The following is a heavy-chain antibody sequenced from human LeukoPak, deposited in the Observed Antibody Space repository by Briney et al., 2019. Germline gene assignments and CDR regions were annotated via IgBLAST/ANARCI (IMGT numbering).Heavy chain of an antibody. CDR2: INPNSGVT. CDR1: GYTFTDFY. D-gene: IGHD6-13*01. J-gene: IGHJ4*02. Sequence: ASVKVSCKASGYTFTDFYMHWVRQAPGQGLEWMGWINPNSGVTNYAQKFQGRVTITADESTSTAYMELSSLRSEDTAVYYCARGVIAAAALDYFDYWGQGTLVTVSS. CDR3: ARGVIAAAALDYFDY. V-gene: IGHV1-2*02.